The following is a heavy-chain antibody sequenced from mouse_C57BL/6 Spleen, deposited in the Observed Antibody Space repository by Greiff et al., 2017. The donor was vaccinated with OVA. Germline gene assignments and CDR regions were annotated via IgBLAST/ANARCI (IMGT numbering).Heavy chain of an antibody. CDR3: ARHDGYPDY. CDR1: GFTFSDYG. V-gene: IGHV5-17*01. D-gene: IGHD2-3*01. CDR2: ISSGSSTI. J-gene: IGHJ2*01. Sequence: DVHLVESGGGLVKPGGSLKLSCAASGFTFSDYGMHWVRQAPEKGLEWVAYISSGSSTIYYADTVKGRFTISRDNAKNTLFLQMTSLRSEDTAMIYCARHDGYPDYWGQGTTLTVSS.